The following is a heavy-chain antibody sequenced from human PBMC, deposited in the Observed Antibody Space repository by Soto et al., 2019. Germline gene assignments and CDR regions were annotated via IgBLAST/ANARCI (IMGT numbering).Heavy chain of an antibody. Sequence: TLSLTCAVSGGPINIADYSWTWIRQPPGRGQEWIGNIHHRGTTYYTPSLKSRATISLDTSKNLFSLNLTSVTAADTAVYFXARTTYFDFWNSHYFDLWGPGTLVTVSS. V-gene: IGHV4-30-2*01. J-gene: IGHJ4*02. CDR2: IHHRGTT. D-gene: IGHD3-3*01. CDR3: ARTTYFDFWNSHYFDL. CDR1: GGPINIADYS.